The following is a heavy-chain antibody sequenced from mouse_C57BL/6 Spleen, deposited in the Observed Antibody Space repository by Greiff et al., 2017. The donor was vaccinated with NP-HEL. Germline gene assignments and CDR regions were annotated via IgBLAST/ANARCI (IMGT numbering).Heavy chain of an antibody. D-gene: IGHD2-14*01. V-gene: IGHV14-1*01. J-gene: IGHJ2*01. CDR1: GFNIKDYY. Sequence: VQLQQSGAELVRPGASVKLSCTASGFNIKDYYMHWVKQRPEQGLEWIGRIDPEDGDTEYAPKFPGTATMTADKSSNTAYLQLNSLTSEDTAVYYCTTSHYRFDYWGQGTTLTVSS. CDR3: TTSHYRFDY. CDR2: IDPEDGDT.